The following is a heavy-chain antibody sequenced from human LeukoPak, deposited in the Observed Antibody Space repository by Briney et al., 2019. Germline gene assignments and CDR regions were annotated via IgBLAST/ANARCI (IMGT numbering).Heavy chain of an antibody. V-gene: IGHV1-2*02. D-gene: IGHD6-13*01. CDR2: INPNSGGT. Sequence: ASVKVSCKASGYTFTGYYMHWVRQAPGQGLEWMGWINPNSGGTNYAQKFQGRVTMTRDTSISTAYIELSRLRSDDTAVYYCARGPVKAARYYYMDVWGKGTTVTVSS. CDR1: GYTFTGYY. J-gene: IGHJ6*03. CDR3: ARGPVKAARYYYMDV.